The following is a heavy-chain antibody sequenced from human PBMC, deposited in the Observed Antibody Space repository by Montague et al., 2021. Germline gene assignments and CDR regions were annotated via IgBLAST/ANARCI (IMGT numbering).Heavy chain of an antibody. CDR1: GFSFSSYW. CDR2: ITLDGSST. CDR3: ARNLASVAPGAFDI. V-gene: IGHV3-74*01. Sequence: SLRLSCAASGFSFSSYWMHWVRQAPGKGLLWVSRITLDGSSTTFADSVKGRFTTSRDNAKATLYLQMNSLRVEVTAVYYCARNLASVAPGAFDIWGQGTMVTVSS. J-gene: IGHJ3*02. D-gene: IGHD7-27*01.